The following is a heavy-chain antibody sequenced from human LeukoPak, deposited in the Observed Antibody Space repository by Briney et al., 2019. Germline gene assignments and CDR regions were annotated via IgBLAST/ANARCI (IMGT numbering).Heavy chain of an antibody. CDR2: ISSSGSTI. CDR3: ASGSYSSSWYSSYYYYGMDV. J-gene: IGHJ6*04. Sequence: GGSLRLSCAASGFTFSSYEMNWVRQAPGKGLEWVSYISSSGSTIYYADSVKGRFTTSRDNAENSLYLQMNSLRAEDTAVYYCASGSYSSSWYSSYYYYGMDVWGKGTTVTVSS. CDR1: GFTFSSYE. V-gene: IGHV3-48*03. D-gene: IGHD6-13*01.